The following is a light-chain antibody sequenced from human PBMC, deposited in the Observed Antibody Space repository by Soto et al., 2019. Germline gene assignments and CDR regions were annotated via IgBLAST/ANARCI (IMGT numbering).Light chain of an antibody. Sequence: ESVVTQSPVTLYLSHGERATLSCRASQSVGSKLAWYQQKPGQAPRLLIYGASTRATGIPARFSGSGSGTEFTLTVTSLQTEDFAVYYCQQYDHWPITFGRGTRLEI. CDR2: GAS. CDR3: QQYDHWPIT. CDR1: QSVGSK. J-gene: IGKJ5*01. V-gene: IGKV3-15*01.